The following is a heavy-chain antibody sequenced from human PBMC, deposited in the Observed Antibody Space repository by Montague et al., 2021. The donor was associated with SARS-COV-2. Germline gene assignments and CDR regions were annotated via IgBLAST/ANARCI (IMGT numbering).Heavy chain of an antibody. CDR2: LSSSVSTL. V-gene: IGHV3-48*03. J-gene: IGHJ6*02. CDR3: ARGGTYYDFWSGYRNYYYGMDV. CDR1: GFTFNRYE. D-gene: IGHD3-3*01. Sequence: SLRLSGAASGFTFNRYEMNWVRQAPGKGLEWVSYLSSSVSTLYYSDSCXVRFTISRDNAKNSLYLQMNSLRAEDTAVSYCARGGTYYDFWSGYRNYYYGMDVWGQGTTVTVSS.